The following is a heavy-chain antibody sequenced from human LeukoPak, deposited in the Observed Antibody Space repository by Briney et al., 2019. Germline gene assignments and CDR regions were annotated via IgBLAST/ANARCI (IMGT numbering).Heavy chain of an antibody. CDR2: INWNGGST. V-gene: IGHV3-20*04. CDR3: ARVFGSSWTDN. D-gene: IGHD6-13*01. CDR1: GFTFDDYG. Sequence: GSLRLSCAASGFTFDDYGMSWVRQAPGKGLEWVSGINWNGGSTGYADSVKGRFTISRDNAKNSLYLQMNSLRAEDTAVYYCARVFGSSWTDNWGQGTLVTVSS. J-gene: IGHJ4*02.